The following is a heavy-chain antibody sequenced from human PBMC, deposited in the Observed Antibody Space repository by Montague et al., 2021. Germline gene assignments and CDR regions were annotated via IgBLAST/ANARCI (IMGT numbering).Heavy chain of an antibody. J-gene: IGHJ4*02. Sequence: LSLPFSVSGGSISSTAYYWSWIRQHPGKGLEWIGYIYYSGSTYYNPSLKSRVTISVDTSQNQFSLNLNSATAADTAVYYCARVGATVTAPFDFWGQGTLVTVSS. V-gene: IGHV4-31*03. CDR1: GGSISSTAYY. CDR3: ARVGATVTAPFDF. D-gene: IGHD4-17*01. CDR2: IYYSGST.